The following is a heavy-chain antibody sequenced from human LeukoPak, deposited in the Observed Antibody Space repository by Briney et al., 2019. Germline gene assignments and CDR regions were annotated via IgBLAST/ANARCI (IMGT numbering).Heavy chain of an antibody. D-gene: IGHD6-19*01. Sequence: GRSLRLSCAASGFSFSNYGMHWVRQAPGRGLEWVAVIWYDGSNEYYADSVRGRFTISRDNSKNTLYLQMNGLRAEDTAVYYCAKGISVAEYFQHWGQGTLVTVSS. CDR3: AKGISVAEYFQH. J-gene: IGHJ1*01. V-gene: IGHV3-33*06. CDR1: GFSFSNYG. CDR2: IWYDGSNE.